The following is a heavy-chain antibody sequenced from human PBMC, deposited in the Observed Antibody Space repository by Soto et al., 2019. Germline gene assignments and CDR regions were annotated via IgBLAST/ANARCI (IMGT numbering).Heavy chain of an antibody. V-gene: IGHV3-23*01. CDR3: VRRGYNWQFSDY. CDR2: ISNSGSEI. J-gene: IGHJ4*02. CDR1: VFTFISYG. Sequence: GWSLRLSCASSVFTFISYGMSWVRQAPGKGLEWASSISNSGSEIFYAASVKGRFTISRDSSKNTLYLEMSSLRPEDTAVYYCVRRGYNWQFSDYWGQGTLVTVSS. D-gene: IGHD6-25*01.